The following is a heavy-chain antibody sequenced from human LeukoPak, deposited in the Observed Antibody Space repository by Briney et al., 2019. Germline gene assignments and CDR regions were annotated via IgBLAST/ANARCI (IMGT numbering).Heavy chain of an antibody. CDR1: GFTFSSYA. Sequence: GGSLRLSCAASGFTFSSYAMHWVRQAPGKGLEWVAVISYDGSNKYYADSVKGRFTISRDNSKNTLHLQMNSLRAEDTAVYYCASGQLRYFDWLLRFDYWGQGTLVTVSS. CDR3: ASGQLRYFDWLLRFDY. D-gene: IGHD3-9*01. CDR2: ISYDGSNK. V-gene: IGHV3-30*04. J-gene: IGHJ4*02.